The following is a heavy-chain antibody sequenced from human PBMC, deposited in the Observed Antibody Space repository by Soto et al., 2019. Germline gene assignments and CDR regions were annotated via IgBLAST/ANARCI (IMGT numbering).Heavy chain of an antibody. J-gene: IGHJ4*02. CDR1: GFTFSSYA. Sequence: QVQLVESGGGVVQPGRSLRLSCAASGFTFSSYAMHWVRQAPGKGLEWVAIISYDGSNKNYADSVKGRFTISRDNSKNTLYLQMNSLRAEDTAVYHSARSSLGWGNPFFDYWCQGTLVTVSS. CDR3: ARSSLGWGNPFFDY. CDR2: ISYDGSNK. D-gene: IGHD3-10*01. V-gene: IGHV3-30-3*01.